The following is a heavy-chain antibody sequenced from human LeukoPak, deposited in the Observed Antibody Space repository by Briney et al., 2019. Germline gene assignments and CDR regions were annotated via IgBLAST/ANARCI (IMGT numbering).Heavy chain of an antibody. Sequence: GGSLRLSCAASGFTFSDYYMSWIRQAPGKGLEWVSSISNSGTAIYYADSVKGRFIISRDNAKKSLYLQMNSLGAGDTAVYYCARDPPGAHFDYWGQGTLVTVSS. V-gene: IGHV3-11*04. CDR3: ARDPPGAHFDY. CDR2: ISNSGTAI. D-gene: IGHD7-27*01. J-gene: IGHJ4*02. CDR1: GFTFSDYY.